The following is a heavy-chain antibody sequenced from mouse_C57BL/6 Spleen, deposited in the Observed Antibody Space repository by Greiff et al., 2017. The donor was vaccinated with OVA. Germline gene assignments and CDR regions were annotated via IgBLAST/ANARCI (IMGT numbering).Heavy chain of an antibody. D-gene: IGHD2-3*01. CDR1: GYTFTSYW. Sequence: VQVVESGAELAKPGASVKLSCKASGYTFTSYWMHWVKQRPGQGLEWIGYINPSSGYTKYNQKFKDKATLTADKSSSTAYMQLSSLTYEDSAVYYCAKTNSYDGYYFWYFDVWGTGTTVTVSS. J-gene: IGHJ1*03. CDR2: INPSSGYT. V-gene: IGHV1-7*01. CDR3: AKTNSYDGYYFWYFDV.